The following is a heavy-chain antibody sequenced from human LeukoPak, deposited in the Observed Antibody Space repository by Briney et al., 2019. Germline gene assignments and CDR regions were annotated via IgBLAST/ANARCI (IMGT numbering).Heavy chain of an antibody. CDR1: GYTFTSYG. CDR2: ISGYNGKT. D-gene: IGHD3-10*01. Sequence: ASVKVSCKASGYTFTSYGISWVRQAPGQGLEWMGWISGYNGKTNYAQKLQGRVTMTTDTSTSTAYMELRSLRSDDTAMYYCARVPIPEVLWFGEEQGGYYYYYMDVWGKGTTVTIPS. V-gene: IGHV1-18*01. CDR3: ARVPIPEVLWFGEEQGGYYYYYMDV. J-gene: IGHJ6*03.